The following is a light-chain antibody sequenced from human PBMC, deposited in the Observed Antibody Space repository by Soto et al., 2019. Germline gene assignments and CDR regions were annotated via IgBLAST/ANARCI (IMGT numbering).Light chain of an antibody. CDR3: SSSTGSSIDYV. J-gene: IGLJ1*01. Sequence: QSVLTQPASVSGSPGQSITISCTGTSSDVGGYNYVSWYQQHPGKAPKLMIYEVSNRPSGVSNRFSGSKSGNTASLTISGLQAEDEDDYYCSSSTGSSIDYVFGTGTKLTVL. CDR1: SSDVGGYNY. CDR2: EVS. V-gene: IGLV2-14*01.